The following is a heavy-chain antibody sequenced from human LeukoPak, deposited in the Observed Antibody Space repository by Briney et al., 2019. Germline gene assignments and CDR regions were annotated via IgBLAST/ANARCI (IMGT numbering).Heavy chain of an antibody. V-gene: IGHV4-61*01. D-gene: IGHD2-15*01. J-gene: IGHJ5*02. CDR1: GGSVSSRSYS. Sequence: PSETLSLTCTVSGGSVSSRSYSWSWIRQPPGKGLEWIGYIYYSGSTNYNPSLKSRVTISVDTSRNQFSLKLSSVTAADTAVYYCAGFNREDTTRFDPWGQGTLVTVSS. CDR3: AGFNREDTTRFDP. CDR2: IYYSGST.